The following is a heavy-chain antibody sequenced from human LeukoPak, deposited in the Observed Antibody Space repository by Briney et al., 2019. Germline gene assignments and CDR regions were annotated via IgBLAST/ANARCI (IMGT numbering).Heavy chain of an antibody. Sequence: VKVSCQVSGYTLTELSMHWVRQAPGKGLEWIGGFDPEDGETIYAQKFQGRVTMTEDTSTDTAYMELSSLRSEDTAVYYCATGGLYSSSWFDAFDIWGQGTMVTVSS. D-gene: IGHD6-13*01. J-gene: IGHJ3*02. CDR1: GYTLTELS. CDR2: FDPEDGET. CDR3: ATGGLYSSSWFDAFDI. V-gene: IGHV1-24*01.